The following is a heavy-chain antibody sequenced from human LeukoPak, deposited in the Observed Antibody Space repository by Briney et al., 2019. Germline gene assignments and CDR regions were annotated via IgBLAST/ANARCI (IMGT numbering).Heavy chain of an antibody. CDR2: IHHSGST. J-gene: IGHJ4*02. Sequence: PSETLSLTCAVYGGSFSGYYWSWIRQPPGKGLEWIGEIHHSGSTNYNPSLKSRVTISVDTSKNQFSLKLSSVTAADTAVYYCARGGDGYNREPFDYWGQGTLVTVSS. CDR1: GGSFSGYY. D-gene: IGHD5-24*01. V-gene: IGHV4-34*01. CDR3: ARGGDGYNREPFDY.